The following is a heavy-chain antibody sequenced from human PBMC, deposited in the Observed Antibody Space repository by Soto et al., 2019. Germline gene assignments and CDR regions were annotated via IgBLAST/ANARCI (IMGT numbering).Heavy chain of an antibody. D-gene: IGHD2-2*01. CDR3: ARGRGYCISTSCYPFDF. Sequence: QVQLQESGPGLVKPSQTLSLTCTVSGGSISSGGYYWSWIRQHPGKRLEWIGYISYSGSTYYNPSLKSRVTISVVTSKNQFSLKLSSVTAADTAVYYCARGRGYCISTSCYPFDFWGQGTLVTVSS. CDR1: GGSISSGGYY. CDR2: ISYSGST. J-gene: IGHJ4*02. V-gene: IGHV4-31*03.